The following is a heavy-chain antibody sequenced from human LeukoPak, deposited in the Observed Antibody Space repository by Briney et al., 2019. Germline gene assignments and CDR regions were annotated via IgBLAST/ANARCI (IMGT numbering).Heavy chain of an antibody. CDR3: AKERGPFDAFDI. CDR1: GFTFSSYG. Sequence: GGSLRLSCATSGFTFSSYGMHWVRQAPGKGPEWVAVIWSDGRNRFYVDAMKGRFTFSRDNSKNTLSLQMNSLRAEDTAVYYCAKERGPFDAFDIWGQGTMVTVSS. CDR2: IWSDGRNR. V-gene: IGHV3-33*06. J-gene: IGHJ3*02.